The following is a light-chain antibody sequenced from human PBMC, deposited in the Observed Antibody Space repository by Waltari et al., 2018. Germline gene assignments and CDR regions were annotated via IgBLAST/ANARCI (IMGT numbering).Light chain of an antibody. CDR3: RSHSTNNIVL. CDR2: DVN. CDR1: SGDIGGSDF. Sequence: QSGLTQPASVSASPGESITISCTGTSGDIGGSDFVSWYQHHPGRAPKVLIFDVNHRPSGISVRFAGSTSGNTASLTISELQPEDDADYYCRSHSTNNIVLFGGGTKVTVL. J-gene: IGLJ2*01. V-gene: IGLV2-14*01.